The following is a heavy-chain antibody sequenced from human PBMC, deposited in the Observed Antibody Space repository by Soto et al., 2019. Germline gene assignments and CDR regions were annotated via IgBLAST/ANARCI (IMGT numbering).Heavy chain of an antibody. D-gene: IGHD2-15*01. J-gene: IGHJ4*02. Sequence: QLQLQESGPGLVNSSETLSLTCTVSGGSISSSSYYWGWIRQPPGKGLEWIGSIYYSGITYYNPSLKSRVTISVDTSKNQFSLKLSAVTAADTAVYYCAKHTPAISISDHWGQGTLVTVSS. V-gene: IGHV4-39*01. CDR2: IYYSGIT. CDR1: GGSISSSSYY. CDR3: AKHTPAISISDH.